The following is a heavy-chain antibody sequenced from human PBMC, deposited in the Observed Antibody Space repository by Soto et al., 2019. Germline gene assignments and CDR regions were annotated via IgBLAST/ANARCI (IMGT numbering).Heavy chain of an antibody. V-gene: IGHV3-23*01. J-gene: IGHJ4*02. CDR2: ISGSGGST. Sequence: QPGGALRLSCAASGFTFSSYAMSWVRQAPGKGLEWVSAISGSGGSTYYADSVKGRFTISRDNSKNTLYLQMNSLRAEDTAVYYCAKEGEYCSGGSCYFGYWGQGTLVTVSS. D-gene: IGHD2-15*01. CDR3: AKEGEYCSGGSCYFGY. CDR1: GFTFSSYA.